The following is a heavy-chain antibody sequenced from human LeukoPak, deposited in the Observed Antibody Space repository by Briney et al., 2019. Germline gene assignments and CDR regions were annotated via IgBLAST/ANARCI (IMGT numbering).Heavy chain of an antibody. CDR3: AREEGSGSLYYYYGMDV. D-gene: IGHD3-10*01. CDR2: IYTSGST. Sequence: SETLSLTCNVSGGSISSYYWSWIRQPAGKGLEWIGRIYTSGSTNYNPSLKSRVTMSVDTSKNQFSLKLSSVTAADTAVYYCAREEGSGSLYYYYGMDVWGQGTTVTVSS. CDR1: GGSISSYY. J-gene: IGHJ6*02. V-gene: IGHV4-4*07.